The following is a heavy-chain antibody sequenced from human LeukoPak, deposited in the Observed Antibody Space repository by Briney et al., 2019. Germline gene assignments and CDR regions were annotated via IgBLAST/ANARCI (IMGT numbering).Heavy chain of an antibody. V-gene: IGHV4-39*07. CDR1: GGSISSSSYY. D-gene: IGHD4-11*01. Sequence: SETLSLTCTVSGGSISSSSYYWGWIRQPPGKGLEWIGSIYYSGSTYYNPSLKSRVTISVDTSKNQFSLKLSSVTAADTAVYYCARGVTTGNWFDPWGQGTLVTVSS. J-gene: IGHJ5*02. CDR3: ARGVTTGNWFDP. CDR2: IYYSGST.